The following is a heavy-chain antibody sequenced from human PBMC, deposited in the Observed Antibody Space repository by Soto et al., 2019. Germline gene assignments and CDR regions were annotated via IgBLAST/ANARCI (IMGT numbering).Heavy chain of an antibody. CDR1: GGSISSYY. J-gene: IGHJ4*02. V-gene: IGHV4-59*01. Sequence: KPSETLSLTCTVSGGSISSYYWSWIRQPPGKGLEWIGYIYYSGSTNYNPSLKSRVTISVDTSKNQFSLKLSSVTAADTAVYYCARGYYGDDCYPFDYWGQGTQVTVSS. CDR3: ARGYYGDDCYPFDY. CDR2: IYYSGST. D-gene: IGHD2-21*02.